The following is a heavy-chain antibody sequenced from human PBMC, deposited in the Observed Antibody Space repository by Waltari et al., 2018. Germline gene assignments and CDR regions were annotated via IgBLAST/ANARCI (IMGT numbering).Heavy chain of an antibody. D-gene: IGHD2-15*01. Sequence: QLQESGPGLVKPSGTLSLSCAVSGDSVTSANRWSWVRQSPKWGLEWRGQVFSTGKTNCSTSFSSRVTMSLDASNNQSSLKVTSATAADTAVYYCARDRGRGLYLDVWGPGTLVTVSP. CDR3: ARDRGRGLYLDV. J-gene: IGHJ4*02. CDR1: GDSVTSANR. CDR2: VFSTGKT. V-gene: IGHV4-4*02.